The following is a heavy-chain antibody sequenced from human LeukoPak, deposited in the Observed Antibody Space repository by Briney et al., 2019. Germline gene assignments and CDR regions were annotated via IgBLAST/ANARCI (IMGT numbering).Heavy chain of an antibody. D-gene: IGHD5-24*01. V-gene: IGHV3-11*01. J-gene: IGHJ6*03. CDR2: ISSSGSTI. CDR3: ARDFLEMATIWRRVYYYYMDV. Sequence: SGGSLRPSCAASGFTFSDYYMSWIRQAPGKGLEWVSYISSSGSTIYYADSVKGRFTISRDNAKNSLYLQMNSLRAEDTAVYYCARDFLEMATIWRRVYYYYMDVWGKGTTVTVSS. CDR1: GFTFSDYY.